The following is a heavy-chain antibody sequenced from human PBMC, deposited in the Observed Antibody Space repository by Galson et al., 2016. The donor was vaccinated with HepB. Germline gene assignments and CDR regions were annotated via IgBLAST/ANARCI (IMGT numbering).Heavy chain of an antibody. Sequence: SVKVSCKASGFPFNAYYLHWLRQAPGQGPEWMGWINANTGDTHYIPRFQGRVTMTRDTSVTTAYLELSSLTSDDTAVYYCARGTPYMSGNTNDYWGQGTLVTVSS. D-gene: IGHD5-18*01. CDR3: ARGTPYMSGNTNDY. CDR1: GFPFNAYY. CDR2: INANTGDT. V-gene: IGHV1-2*02. J-gene: IGHJ4*02.